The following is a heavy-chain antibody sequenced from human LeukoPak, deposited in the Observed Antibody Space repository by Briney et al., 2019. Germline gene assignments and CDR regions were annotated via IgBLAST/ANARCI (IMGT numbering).Heavy chain of an antibody. Sequence: GGSLRLSCAASGFTFSDYYMSWIRQAPGKGLEWVSYISSSGSTIYYADSVKGRFTISRDNAKNSLYLQMNSLRAEDTAVYYCARDNDYVWGSYRNISSFDYWGQGTLVTVSS. V-gene: IGHV3-11*01. CDR1: GFTFSDYY. D-gene: IGHD3-16*02. CDR3: ARDNDYVWGSYRNISSFDY. J-gene: IGHJ4*02. CDR2: ISSSGSTI.